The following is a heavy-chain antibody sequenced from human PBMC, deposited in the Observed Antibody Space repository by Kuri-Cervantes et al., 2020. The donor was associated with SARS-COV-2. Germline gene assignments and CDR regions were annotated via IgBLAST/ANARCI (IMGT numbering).Heavy chain of an antibody. J-gene: IGHJ4*02. CDR3: ARGDIAVDGALDY. D-gene: IGHD6-19*01. V-gene: IGHV3-48*03. CDR2: ISSSGSTI. Sequence: GRSLRLSWAASGFTFSSYEMNWVRQAPGKGLEWVSYISSSGSTIYYADSVKGRFTFSRDNAKNSLYLQMNSLRAEDTALYYCARGDIAVDGALDYWGQGTLVTVSS. CDR1: GFTFSSYE.